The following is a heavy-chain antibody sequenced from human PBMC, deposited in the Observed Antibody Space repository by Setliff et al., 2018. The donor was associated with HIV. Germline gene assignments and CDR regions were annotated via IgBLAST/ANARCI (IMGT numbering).Heavy chain of an antibody. CDR1: AFNISTYA. V-gene: IGHV3-23*01. D-gene: IGHD3-16*01. CDR3: AKGRTDYVGWFAP. J-gene: IGHJ5*02. CDR2: ISASGGTT. Sequence: PGGSLRLSCTASAFNISTYAMTWVRQAAGKGLEWVSAISASGGTTYYADSVKDRFTISRDNSKNTLYLQMNGLRAEDTALYYCAKGRTDYVGWFAPWGQGTLVTVSS.